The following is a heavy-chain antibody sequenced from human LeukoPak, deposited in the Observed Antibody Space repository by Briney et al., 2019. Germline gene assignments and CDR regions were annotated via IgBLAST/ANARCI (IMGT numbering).Heavy chain of an antibody. CDR1: GFTFSSYW. J-gene: IGHJ2*01. Sequence: GSLRLSCAASGFTFSSYWMSWVRQAPGKGLEWVANIKQDGSEKYYADSVKGRFTISRDNAKNSLYLQMNSLRAEDTALYYCAKKSRIAVVGRSDLDWYFDLWGRGTLVTVSS. D-gene: IGHD6-19*01. V-gene: IGHV3-7*03. CDR3: AKKSRIAVVGRSDLDWYFDL. CDR2: IKQDGSEK.